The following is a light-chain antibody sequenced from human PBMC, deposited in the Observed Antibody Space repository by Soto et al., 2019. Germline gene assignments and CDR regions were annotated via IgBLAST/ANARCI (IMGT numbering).Light chain of an antibody. CDR3: SSYTSFSTYV. V-gene: IGLV2-14*03. Sequence: QSVLTQPASVSGSPGQSITISCTGTSSDVGGYNYVSWYQQYPGKAPKLMIYDVSNRPSGVSNRFSGSKSDNTASLTISGLQAEDEADYNCSSYTSFSTYVFGTGTKLTVL. J-gene: IGLJ1*01. CDR2: DVS. CDR1: SSDVGGYNY.